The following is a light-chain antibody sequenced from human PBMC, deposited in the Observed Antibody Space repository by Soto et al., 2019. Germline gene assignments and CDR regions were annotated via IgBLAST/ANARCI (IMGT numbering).Light chain of an antibody. CDR2: RDS. CDR3: HVWDSSTAV. J-gene: IGLJ3*02. CDR1: NIGTRN. V-gene: IGLV3-9*01. Sequence: SYELTQPLSVSVPLGQTASITCGGNNIGTRNVHWYQEKPGQAPVLVVYRDSNRPSGIPERFSGSNSGNTATLTISRAQAGDEGDYYCHVWDSSTAVFGGGTKLTVL.